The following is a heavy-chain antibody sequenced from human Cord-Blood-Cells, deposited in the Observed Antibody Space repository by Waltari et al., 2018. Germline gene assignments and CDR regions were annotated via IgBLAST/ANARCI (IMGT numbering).Heavy chain of an antibody. Sequence: QVQLQESGPGLVKPSETLSLTCTVSGGPISSYYWSWIRPPPGKGLEWIGYIYYSGSTNYNPSLKSRVTISVDTSKNQFSLKLSSVTAADTAVYYCARGDVGYSYGYFDYWGQGTLVTVSS. V-gene: IGHV4-59*01. CDR3: ARGDVGYSYGYFDY. CDR1: GGPISSYY. J-gene: IGHJ4*02. CDR2: IYYSGST. D-gene: IGHD5-18*01.